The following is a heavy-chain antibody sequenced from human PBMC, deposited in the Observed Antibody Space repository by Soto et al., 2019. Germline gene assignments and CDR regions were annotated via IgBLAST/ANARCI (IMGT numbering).Heavy chain of an antibody. CDR2: INVGNGNA. CDR1: GYTYPEYP. D-gene: IGHD2-15*01. CDR3: SCRSERAY. Sequence: QDQLVQAGAEVKKPGASVKVSCRTSGYTYPEYPIHWVRPAPGQGTEWMGWINVGNGNAKYSQKFQGRGTMTRATAASTVYMELSSRGSEATAVYYCSCRSERAYWGQGTLVTVSS. V-gene: IGHV1-3*01. J-gene: IGHJ4*02.